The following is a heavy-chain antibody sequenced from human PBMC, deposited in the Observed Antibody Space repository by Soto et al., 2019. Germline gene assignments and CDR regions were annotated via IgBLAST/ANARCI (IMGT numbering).Heavy chain of an antibody. CDR1: GYTFTSYD. CDR3: VRGWTPGGYCSGGSCYSFNYGMDV. D-gene: IGHD2-15*01. V-gene: IGHV1-8*01. J-gene: IGHJ6*02. CDR2: MNPNSGNT. Sequence: QVQLVQSGAEVKKPGASVKVSCKASGYTFTSYDINWVRQATGQGLEWMGWMNPNSGNTGYAQKFQGRVTMTRNTSISTAYMELSSLRSEDTAVYYCVRGWTPGGYCSGGSCYSFNYGMDVWGQGTTVTVSS.